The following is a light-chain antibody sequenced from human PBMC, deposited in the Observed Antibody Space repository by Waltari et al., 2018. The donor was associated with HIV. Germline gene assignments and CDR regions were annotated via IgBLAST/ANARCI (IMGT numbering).Light chain of an antibody. CDR1: HSVSTY. CDR3: QACKNWPPLFT. J-gene: IGKJ3*01. CDR2: DAS. V-gene: IGKV3-11*01. Sequence: EIVLTQSPATLSLSPGERATLSCRASHSVSTYLAWYQQKPGQVPRLLLYDASNRAAGIPARFSGSVSGTDFTLTISSLEPEDFAVYYCQACKNWPPLFTFGPGTKVDIK.